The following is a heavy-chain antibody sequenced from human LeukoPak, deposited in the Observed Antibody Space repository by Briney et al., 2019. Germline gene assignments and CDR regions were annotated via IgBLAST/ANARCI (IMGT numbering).Heavy chain of an antibody. D-gene: IGHD5-24*01. CDR2: IYTSGST. J-gene: IGHJ4*02. CDR1: GGSISSGSHY. V-gene: IGHV4-61*02. CDR3: ARARRGDGYMGTYYFDY. Sequence: SQTLSLTCTVSGGSISSGSHYWGWIRQPAGKGLEWIGRIYTSGSTNYNPSLKSRVTISVDTSKNQFSLKLSSVTAADTAVYYCARARRGDGYMGTYYFDYWGQGTLVTVSS.